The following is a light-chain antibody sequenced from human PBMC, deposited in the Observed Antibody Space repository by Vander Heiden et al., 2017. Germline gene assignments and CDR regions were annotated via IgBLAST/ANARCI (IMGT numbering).Light chain of an antibody. CDR3: SSYTSSSTREV. CDR1: SSDVGGYNY. Sequence: QSALTQPASVPGSPGQSITISCTGTSSDVGGYNYVSWYQQHPGKAPKLMIYDVSNRPSGVSNRFSGSKSGNTASLTISGLQAEDEADYYCSSYTSSSTREVFGGGTKLTVL. CDR2: DVS. J-gene: IGLJ2*01. V-gene: IGLV2-14*01.